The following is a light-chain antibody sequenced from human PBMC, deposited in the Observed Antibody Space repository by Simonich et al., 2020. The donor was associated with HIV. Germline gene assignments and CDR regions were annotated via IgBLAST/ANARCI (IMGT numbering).Light chain of an antibody. Sequence: DIVVTQTPLSLSVTPGQPASISCTSSQSLLHSYGKTDLYWYLQKPGPSPQLLIYLGSNRASGVPDRFSGSGSGTEFTLKISRVEAEDVGVYYCMQALQLYTFGQGTRLEIK. J-gene: IGKJ2*01. CDR1: QSLLHSYGKTD. V-gene: IGKV2-28*01. CDR2: LGS. CDR3: MQALQLYT.